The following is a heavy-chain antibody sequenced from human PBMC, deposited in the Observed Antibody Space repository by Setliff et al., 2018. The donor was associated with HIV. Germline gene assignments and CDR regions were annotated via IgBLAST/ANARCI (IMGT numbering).Heavy chain of an antibody. CDR1: GGSISNYY. Sequence: SVTLSLTCTVSGGSISNYYWSWIRQPAGKGLEWIGRIQTSGRTNNNPSLKSRVTMSVDTSKNQFSLILTSVTAADTAVYYCARTPEDYDQYFFDSWGQGTLVTVSS. V-gene: IGHV4-4*07. D-gene: IGHD3-22*01. CDR3: ARTPEDYDQYFFDS. CDR2: IQTSGRT. J-gene: IGHJ4*02.